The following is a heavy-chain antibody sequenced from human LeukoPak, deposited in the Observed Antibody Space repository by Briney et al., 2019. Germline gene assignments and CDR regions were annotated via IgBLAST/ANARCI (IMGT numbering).Heavy chain of an antibody. D-gene: IGHD3-22*01. Sequence: ASVKVSCKASGYTFTGYYMHWVRQAPGQGLEWMGWINPNSGGTNYAQKFQGRVTMTRDTSISTAYMELSRLRSDDTAVYYCARVSDSSGYWHTFDYWGQGTLVTVSS. CDR3: ARVSDSSGYWHTFDY. J-gene: IGHJ4*02. CDR2: INPNSGGT. CDR1: GYTFTGYY. V-gene: IGHV1-2*02.